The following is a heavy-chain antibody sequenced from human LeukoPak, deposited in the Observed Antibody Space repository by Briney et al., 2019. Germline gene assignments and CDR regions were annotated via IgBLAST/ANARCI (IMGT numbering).Heavy chain of an antibody. CDR2: LHSSGET. CDR1: GGSISAYY. J-gene: IGHJ4*02. D-gene: IGHD3-10*02. V-gene: IGHV4-4*07. Sequence: SETLSLTCVVSGGSISAYYWNWIRQPAGKGLEWIGRLHSSGETTSNPSLMSRATMSLDTPRNHFSLNLTSVTAADTAIYYCATMFGESSDFDHWGQGTLVTVSS. CDR3: ATMFGESSDFDH.